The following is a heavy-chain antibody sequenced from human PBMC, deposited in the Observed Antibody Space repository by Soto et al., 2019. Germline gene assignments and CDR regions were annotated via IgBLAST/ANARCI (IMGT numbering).Heavy chain of an antibody. Sequence: SETLSLTCAVSGYSISSGYYWGCIRQPPGKGLEWIGSIYHSGSTYYNPPLKSRVTISVDTSKNQFSLKLSSVTAADTAVYYCARDFTDANVVVTAIRVWFDPWGQGTLVTVS. CDR2: IYHSGST. V-gene: IGHV4-38-2*02. J-gene: IGHJ5*02. CDR1: GYSISSGYY. D-gene: IGHD2-21*02. CDR3: ARDFTDANVVVTAIRVWFDP.